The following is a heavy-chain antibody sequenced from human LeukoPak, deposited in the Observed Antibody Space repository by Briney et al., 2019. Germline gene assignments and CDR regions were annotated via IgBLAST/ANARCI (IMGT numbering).Heavy chain of an antibody. Sequence: PSETLSLTCTVSGGSISSSSYYWGWIRQPPGKGLEWIGSIYYSGSTYYNPSLKSRVTISVDTSKNQFSLKLSSVTAADTAVYYCARAFSYTIFGVPYYYYYYYMDVWGKGTTVTVSS. J-gene: IGHJ6*03. V-gene: IGHV4-39*07. CDR1: GGSISSSSYY. CDR3: ARAFSYTIFGVPYYYYYYYMDV. D-gene: IGHD3-3*01. CDR2: IYYSGST.